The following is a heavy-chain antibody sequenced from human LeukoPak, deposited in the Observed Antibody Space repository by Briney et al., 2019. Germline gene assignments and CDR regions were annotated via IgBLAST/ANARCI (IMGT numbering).Heavy chain of an antibody. J-gene: IGHJ4*02. D-gene: IGHD3-22*01. CDR3: AKATKARSMIVVVIYFDY. CDR1: GFTFSSYA. V-gene: IGHV3-23*01. CDR2: ISGSGGST. Sequence: GGSLRLSCAASGFTFSSYAMSWVRQAPGKGLEWVSAISGSGGSTYYVDSVKGRFTISRDNSKNTLYLQMNSLRAEDTAVYYCAKATKARSMIVVVIYFDYWGQGTLVTVSS.